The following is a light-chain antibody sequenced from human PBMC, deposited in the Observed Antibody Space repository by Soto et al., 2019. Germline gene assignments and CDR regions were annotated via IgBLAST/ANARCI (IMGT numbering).Light chain of an antibody. CDR3: QQYGDSLLT. V-gene: IGKV3-20*01. Sequence: IVMTQSPSTLSVSPLEGATLSFMSSQIVTGDYLAWYQQKPGQAPRLLMYDASTRATGIPDRFSGSGSGTDFTLIISRLEPEDFAVYYCQQYGDSLLTFGQGTKVDIK. J-gene: IGKJ1*01. CDR2: DAS. CDR1: QIVTGDY.